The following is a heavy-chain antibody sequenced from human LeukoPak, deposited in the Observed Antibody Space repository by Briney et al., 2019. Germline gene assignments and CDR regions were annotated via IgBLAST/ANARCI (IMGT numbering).Heavy chain of an antibody. CDR1: GFTFGSYW. Sequence: GGSLRLSCAASGFTFGSYWMSWVRQAPGKGLEWVANIKKDGRQRYYADSVQGRFTISRDNAKNSLYLQMSSLRVEDTALYYCARDRTVTTFDSWGQGTLVRVST. CDR3: ARDRTVTTFDS. D-gene: IGHD4-17*01. CDR2: IKKDGRQR. V-gene: IGHV3-7*01. J-gene: IGHJ4*02.